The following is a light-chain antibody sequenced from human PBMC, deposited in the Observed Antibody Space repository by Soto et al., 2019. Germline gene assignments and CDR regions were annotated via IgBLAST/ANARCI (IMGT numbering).Light chain of an antibody. V-gene: IGKV1-5*01. CDR2: DAS. Sequence: DIQMTQSPSTLCASVGYRVTTTRGPSQSIGTWLAWYQHRPGEGPKLLIHDASSLESGVPSRFSGSGSATEFSLTISSLESGDSGTYHCQQYATYAPSTFGQGTKVDI. J-gene: IGKJ1*01. CDR1: QSIGTW. CDR3: QQYATYAPST.